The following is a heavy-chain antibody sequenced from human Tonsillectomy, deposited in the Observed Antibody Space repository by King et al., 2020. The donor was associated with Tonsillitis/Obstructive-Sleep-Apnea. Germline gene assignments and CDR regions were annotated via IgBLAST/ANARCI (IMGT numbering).Heavy chain of an antibody. CDR2: ISYDGGNK. CDR3: AKVPYGDYPTHSYGMDV. Sequence: VQLVESGGGVVQPGRSLRLSCAASGFTFSSYGMHWVRQAPGKGLEWVAVISYDGGNKYHADSVKGRFTISRDNSKNTLYLQMNSLRAEDTAVYYCAKVPYGDYPTHSYGMDVWGQGTTVTVSS. V-gene: IGHV3-30*18. J-gene: IGHJ6*02. D-gene: IGHD4-17*01. CDR1: GFTFSSYG.